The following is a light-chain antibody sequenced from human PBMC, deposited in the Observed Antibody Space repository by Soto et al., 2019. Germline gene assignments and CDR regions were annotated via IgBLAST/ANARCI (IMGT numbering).Light chain of an antibody. CDR2: AAS. CDR1: QGVGTS. Sequence: DIVLTQSPATLSLSPGERATLSCRASQGVGTSLAWYQQRPGQAPRLLLSAASTRATGIPARFSGSGSGTDFTLTISSLQAEDVAVYYCQQRTNWPPRDTFGQGTKVDIK. J-gene: IGKJ2*01. V-gene: IGKV3-11*01. CDR3: QQRTNWPPRDT.